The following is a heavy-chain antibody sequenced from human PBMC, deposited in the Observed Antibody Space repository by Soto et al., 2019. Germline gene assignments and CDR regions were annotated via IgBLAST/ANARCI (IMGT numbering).Heavy chain of an antibody. D-gene: IGHD2-2*01. CDR2: ISPYSGDT. CDR3: ARDDCTSANCYAYNWFDP. Sequence: GASVKVSCKASENTFIGYYLHWVRQAPGQGLEWMGWISPYSGDTNYAQRFQGRVTLTRDTSTDTVSLELSGLRSDDTAVYYCARDDCTSANCYAYNWFDPWGQGTLVTVS. V-gene: IGHV1-2*02. CDR1: ENTFIGYY. J-gene: IGHJ5*02.